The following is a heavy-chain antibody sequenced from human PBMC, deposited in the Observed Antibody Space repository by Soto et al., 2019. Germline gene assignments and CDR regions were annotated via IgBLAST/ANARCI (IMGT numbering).Heavy chain of an antibody. CDR1: GGSISSGGYY. D-gene: IGHD3-10*01. CDR2: IYYSGST. CDR3: ARGGLLRSPWGPERPNWFDP. J-gene: IGHJ5*02. Sequence: PSEILSLTCTVSGGSISSGGYYWSWIRQHPGKGLEWIGYIYYSGSTYYNPSLKSRVTISVDTSKNQFSLKLSSVTAADTAVYYCARGGLLRSPWGPERPNWFDPWGQGTLVTVSS. V-gene: IGHV4-31*03.